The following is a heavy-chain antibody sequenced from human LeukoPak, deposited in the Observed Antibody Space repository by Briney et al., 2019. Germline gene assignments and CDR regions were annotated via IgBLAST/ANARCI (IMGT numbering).Heavy chain of an antibody. D-gene: IGHD5-24*01. CDR2: IYSSGST. J-gene: IGHJ3*02. CDR1: GDSISSTNYY. CDR3: ARVRMAPYAFDM. V-gene: IGHV4-39*02. Sequence: PSETLSLTCTVSGDSISSTNYYWGWIRQPRGKGLEWIGNIYSSGSTYYNASLQSLVTISIDTSKNHFSLRLNSVTAADTAMYYCARVRMAPYAFDMWGQGTMVTVSS.